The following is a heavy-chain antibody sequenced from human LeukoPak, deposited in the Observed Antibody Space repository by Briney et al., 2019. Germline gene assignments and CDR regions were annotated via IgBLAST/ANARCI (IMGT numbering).Heavy chain of an antibody. D-gene: IGHD3-3*01. CDR1: GYTFTSYG. CDR2: IIPIFGTA. J-gene: IGHJ5*02. V-gene: IGHV1-69*06. Sequence: SVKVSCKASGYTFTSYGISWVRQAPGQGLEWMGGIIPIFGTANYAQKFQGRVTITADKSTSTAYMELSSLRSEDTAVYYCARDPTAITIFGVVTLNWFDPWGQGTLVTVSS. CDR3: ARDPTAITIFGVVTLNWFDP.